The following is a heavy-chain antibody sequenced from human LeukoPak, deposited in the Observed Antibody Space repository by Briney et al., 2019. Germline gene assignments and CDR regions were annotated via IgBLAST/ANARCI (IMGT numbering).Heavy chain of an antibody. D-gene: IGHD3-22*01. J-gene: IGHJ4*02. CDR2: IIPILGIA. CDR1: GGTFSSYA. V-gene: IGHV1-69*04. Sequence: SVKDSCKASGGTFSSYAISWVRQAPGQGLEWMGRIIPILGIANYAQKFQGRVTITADKSTSTAYMELSSLRSEDTAVYYCARSRYYYDSSGPFDYWGQGTLVTVSS. CDR3: ARSRYYYDSSGPFDY.